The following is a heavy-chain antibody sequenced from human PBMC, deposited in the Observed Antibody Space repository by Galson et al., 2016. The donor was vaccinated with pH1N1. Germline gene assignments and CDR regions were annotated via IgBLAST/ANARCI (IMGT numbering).Heavy chain of an antibody. CDR2: ISSGGNTM. CDR3: ARAYYDPLTRFSGAFDY. V-gene: IGHV3-48*03. D-gene: IGHD3-9*01. CDR1: GFTFDSHE. Sequence: SLRLSCAVSGFTFDSHEMNWVRQAPGKGLEWVASISSGGNTMFYADSVKGRFIISRDNAKNSLYIKMHSLRVEDTAVYYCARAYYDPLTRFSGAFDYWGQGTLVTVSS. J-gene: IGHJ4*02.